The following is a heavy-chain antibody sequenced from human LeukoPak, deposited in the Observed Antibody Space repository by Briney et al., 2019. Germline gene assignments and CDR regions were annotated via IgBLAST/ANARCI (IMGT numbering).Heavy chain of an antibody. Sequence: HPGGSLRLSCAASGFTFSNYGIHWVRQAPGKGLEWVAFIRYDGSNKYYTDSVKGRFTISRDNSKNTLYLQMNSLRAEDTAVYYCAKNSHYYGSGSYYRYYFDYWGQGTLVTVSS. D-gene: IGHD3-10*01. V-gene: IGHV3-30*02. CDR1: GFTFSNYG. CDR2: IRYDGSNK. J-gene: IGHJ4*02. CDR3: AKNSHYYGSGSYYRYYFDY.